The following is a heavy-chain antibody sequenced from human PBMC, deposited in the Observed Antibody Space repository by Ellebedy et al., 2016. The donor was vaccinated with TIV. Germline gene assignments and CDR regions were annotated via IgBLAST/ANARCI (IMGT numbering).Heavy chain of an antibody. D-gene: IGHD3-22*01. Sequence: GESLKISCNGSGYRFTSYWINWVRQMPGRGLEWMGRIDPSDSYTNYSPSFQGHVTISADKSITTAYLQWSSLKASDTAMYYCARLTADYYDSSGYFDWDYWGQGTLVTVSS. CDR1: GYRFTSYW. J-gene: IGHJ4*02. CDR3: ARLTADYYDSSGYFDWDY. CDR2: IDPSDSYT. V-gene: IGHV5-10-1*01.